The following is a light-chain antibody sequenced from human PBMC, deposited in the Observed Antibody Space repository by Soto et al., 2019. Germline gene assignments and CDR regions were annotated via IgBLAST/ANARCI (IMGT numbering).Light chain of an antibody. Sequence: DIQMTQSPYTLSASVGDRVTITCRASQSLTNWLAWYQQKPGKAHNLLIYDASRLQSGIPSRFSGSGSGTEFTLTISSLQPDDFATYYCQQYTTYPYSFGQGTKLEIK. CDR2: DAS. J-gene: IGKJ2*03. V-gene: IGKV1-5*01. CDR3: QQYTTYPYS. CDR1: QSLTNW.